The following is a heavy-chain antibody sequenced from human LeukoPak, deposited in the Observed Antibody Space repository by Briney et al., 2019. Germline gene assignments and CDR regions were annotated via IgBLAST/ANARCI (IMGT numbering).Heavy chain of an antibody. CDR3: ARYGSQIHGPAVIPGFAGFDP. Sequence: PSETLSLTCAVYGGSLSGYYWSWIRQPPGKGLEWIGEINHSGSTNYNPSLKSRVTISVDTSKNQFSLKLSSVTAADTAVYYCARYGSQIHGPAVIPGFAGFDPWGQGTLATVSS. CDR2: INHSGST. V-gene: IGHV4-34*01. CDR1: GGSLSGYY. D-gene: IGHD2-2*02. J-gene: IGHJ5*02.